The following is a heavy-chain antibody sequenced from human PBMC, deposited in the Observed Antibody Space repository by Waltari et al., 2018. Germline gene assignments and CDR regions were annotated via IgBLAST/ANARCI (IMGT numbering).Heavy chain of an antibody. CDR1: GFTVSSNY. CDR2: IYSGGST. D-gene: IGHD6-13*01. J-gene: IGHJ6*02. CDR3: ARGEYSSSWYRAQDYGMDV. Sequence: EVQLVETGGGLIQPGGSLRLSCAASGFTVSSNYMSWVRQAPGKGLEWVSVIYSGGSTYYADSVKGRFTISRDNSKNTLYLQMNSLRAEDTAVYYCARGEYSSSWYRAQDYGMDVWGQGTTVTVSS. V-gene: IGHV3-53*02.